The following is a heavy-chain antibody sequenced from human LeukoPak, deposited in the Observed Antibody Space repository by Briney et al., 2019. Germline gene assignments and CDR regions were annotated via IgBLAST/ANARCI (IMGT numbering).Heavy chain of an antibody. Sequence: PSETLSLTCSVSGGSISSSSYYWGWIRQPPGKGLEWIGNMYYIGSTYYNPSLKSRVTISVDTSKNQFSLKLSSVTAADTAVYYCARDGGWNDDGDAFDIWGQGTMVTVSS. J-gene: IGHJ3*02. CDR3: ARDGGWNDDGDAFDI. CDR2: MYYIGST. CDR1: GGSISSSSYY. D-gene: IGHD1-1*01. V-gene: IGHV4-39*07.